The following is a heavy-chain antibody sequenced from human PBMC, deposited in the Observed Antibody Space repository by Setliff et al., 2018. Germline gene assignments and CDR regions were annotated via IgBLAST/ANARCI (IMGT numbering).Heavy chain of an antibody. V-gene: IGHV4-59*08. CDR2: ISNRGST. CDR3: ARQSVRGLADNNWFDP. J-gene: IGHJ5*02. Sequence: SETLSLTCTVSGDYISSQYWSWIRQPPGKGLEWIGYISNRGSTDYNPSLKSRVTISEDTSRSQFSLKLTSVTAADTAIYYCARQSVRGLADNNWFDPWGQGTLVTVSS. CDR1: GDYISSQY. D-gene: IGHD2-15*01.